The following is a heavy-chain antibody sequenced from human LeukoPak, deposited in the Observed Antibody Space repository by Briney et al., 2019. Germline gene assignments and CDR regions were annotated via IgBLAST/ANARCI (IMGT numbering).Heavy chain of an antibody. CDR3: ARHVTLTGIPLRQPNWFDP. CDR2: IYYSGST. D-gene: IGHD6-13*01. J-gene: IGHJ5*02. V-gene: IGHV4-31*03. CDR1: GGSISSGGYY. Sequence: PSETLSLTCTVSGGSISSGGYYWSWIRQHPGKGLEWIGYIYYSGSTYYNPSLKSRVTISVDTSKNQFSLKLSSVTAADTAVYYCARHVTLTGIPLRQPNWFDPWGQGTLVTVSS.